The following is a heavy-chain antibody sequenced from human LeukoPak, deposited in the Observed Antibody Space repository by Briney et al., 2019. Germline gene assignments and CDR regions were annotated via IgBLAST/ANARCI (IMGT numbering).Heavy chain of an antibody. Sequence: ASVKVSCKASGYTFTGYYMHWVRRAPGQGLEWMGWINPNSGSTNYAQKFQGRVTMTRDTSISTAYMELSRLRSDDTAVYYCARDPNPSGGSAFDIWGQGTMVTVSS. D-gene: IGHD2-15*01. V-gene: IGHV1-2*02. CDR3: ARDPNPSGGSAFDI. J-gene: IGHJ3*02. CDR1: GYTFTGYY. CDR2: INPNSGST.